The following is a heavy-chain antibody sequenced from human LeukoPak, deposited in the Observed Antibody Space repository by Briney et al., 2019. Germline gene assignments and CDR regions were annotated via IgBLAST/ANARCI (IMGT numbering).Heavy chain of an antibody. CDR1: GFTFSRYG. CDR2: IKSDGSST. J-gene: IGHJ3*02. V-gene: IGHV3-74*01. CDR3: ARDPHTYHSSGYQDAFDI. D-gene: IGHD3-22*01. Sequence: GGSLRLSCAASGFTFSRYGMHWVRHAPGKGLEWGSRIKSDGSSTNYADSVRGRFTISRDNAKNTLYLKMHSGRGEDTAVYYGARDPHTYHSSGYQDAFDIWGQGTMVAVSS.